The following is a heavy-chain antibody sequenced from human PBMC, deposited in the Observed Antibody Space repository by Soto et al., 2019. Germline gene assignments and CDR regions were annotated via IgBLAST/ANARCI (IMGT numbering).Heavy chain of an antibody. CDR3: ESNTHFSSWYHFDS. CDR2: IYYSGST. CDR1: GGSISSYY. J-gene: IGHJ4*02. D-gene: IGHD6-13*01. V-gene: IGHV4-59*01. Sequence: SETLSLTCTVSGGSISSYYWSWIRQPPGKGLEWIGYIYYSGSTNYNPSLKSRVTISVDTSKNQFSLKLSSVTAADTAVYYCESNTHFSSWYHFDSWGQGTLVTVSS.